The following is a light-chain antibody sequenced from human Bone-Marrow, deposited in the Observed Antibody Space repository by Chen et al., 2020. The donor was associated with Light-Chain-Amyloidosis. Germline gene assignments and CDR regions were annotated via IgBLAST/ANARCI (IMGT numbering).Light chain of an antibody. V-gene: IGKV3-20*01. J-gene: IGKJ4*01. CDR3: QQYGSSPGLT. CDR1: QSVTSNY. Sequence: EIVLTQSPGTLSLSPGERATLSCRASQSVTSNYFAWYQQKPGQAPRLLIFGATSRATGIPDRFSGSVSGTDFTLTISRLEPEDFAVYYCQQYGSSPGLTFGGGTKVEVK. CDR2: GAT.